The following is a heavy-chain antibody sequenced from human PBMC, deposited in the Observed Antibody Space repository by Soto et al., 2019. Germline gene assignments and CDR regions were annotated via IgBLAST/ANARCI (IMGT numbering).Heavy chain of an antibody. CDR2: ISGSGGST. V-gene: IGHV3-23*01. CDR1: GFTFSSYA. CDR3: AKERGWHKFDY. D-gene: IGHD6-19*01. J-gene: IGHJ4*02. Sequence: EVQLLESWGGWVQPGGSLRLSCAASGFTFSSYAMSWVRQAPGKGLEWVSAISGSGGSTYYADSVKGRFTISRDNSKNTLYLQMNSLTDENTSEYYCAKERGWHKFDYRGQGTLVTVSS.